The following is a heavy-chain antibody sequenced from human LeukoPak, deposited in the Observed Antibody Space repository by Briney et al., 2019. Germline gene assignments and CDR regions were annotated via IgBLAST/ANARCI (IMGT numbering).Heavy chain of an antibody. V-gene: IGHV4-28*05. D-gene: IGHD4-17*01. CDR3: ARKATTGPTKAAFDI. CDR1: GYSISSSNY. CDR2: IYYSGGI. Sequence: SDTLSLTCAVSGYSISSSNYWAWIRQPRGKGLEWIGHIYYSGGIYYNPSLKSRVTMSVDTSKNQFSLKLSSVTAVDTAVYYCARKATTGPTKAAFDIWGQGTMVTVSS. J-gene: IGHJ3*02.